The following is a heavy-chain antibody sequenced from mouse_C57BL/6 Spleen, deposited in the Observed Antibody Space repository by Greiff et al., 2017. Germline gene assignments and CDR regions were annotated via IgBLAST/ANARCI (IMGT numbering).Heavy chain of an antibody. Sequence: VQLQQPGAELVKPGATVKLSCKASGYTFTSYWMHWVKQRPGRGLEWIGRIDPNSGGTKYNEKFQSKATLTVDKPSSTAYMQLSSLTSEDSAVYYCASSFTTVVAPDYWGQGTTLTVSS. CDR3: ASSFTTVVAPDY. V-gene: IGHV1-72*01. CDR1: GYTFTSYW. CDR2: IDPNSGGT. J-gene: IGHJ2*01. D-gene: IGHD1-1*01.